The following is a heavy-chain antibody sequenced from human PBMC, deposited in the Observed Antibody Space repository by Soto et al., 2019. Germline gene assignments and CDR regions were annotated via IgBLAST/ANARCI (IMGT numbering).Heavy chain of an antibody. V-gene: IGHV4-30-4*01. D-gene: IGHD6-13*01. CDR3: ARNQRGYSSSWYNY. CDR1: GGSISSGDYY. Sequence: SETLSLTCTVSGGSISSGDYYWSWIRQPPGTGLEWIGYIYYSGSTYYNPSLQSRVTISVDTSKNQFSLKLSSVTAADTAVYYCARNQRGYSSSWYNYWGQGTLVTVS. J-gene: IGHJ4*02. CDR2: IYYSGST.